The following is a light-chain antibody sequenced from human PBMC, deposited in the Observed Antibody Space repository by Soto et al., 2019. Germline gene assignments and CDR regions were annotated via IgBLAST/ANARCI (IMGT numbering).Light chain of an antibody. V-gene: IGLV2-23*02. CDR1: RSDVGSYNL. CDR3: YSYAGSSTYV. Sequence: QSALTQPASVSGSPGQSITISCTGTRSDVGSYNLVSWYQQYPGEAPKLMIYEVAKRPSGVSYRFSGSKSGNTASLTISGLQADDEADYNCYSYAGSSTYVCGTGTKLTVL. CDR2: EVA. J-gene: IGLJ1*01.